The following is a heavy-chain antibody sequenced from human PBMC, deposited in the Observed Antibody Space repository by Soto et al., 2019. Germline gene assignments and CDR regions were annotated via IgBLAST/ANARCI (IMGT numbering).Heavy chain of an antibody. CDR3: ARNSGRYYDSSGYNY. D-gene: IGHD3-22*01. V-gene: IGHV1-69*06. CDR1: GGTFSSYA. Sequence: GASVKVSCKASGGTFSSYAISWVRQAPGQGLEWMGGIIPIFGTANYAQKFQGRVTITADKSTSTAYMELSSLRSEDTAVYYCARNSGRYYDSSGYNYWGQGTLVTVSS. J-gene: IGHJ4*02. CDR2: IIPIFGTA.